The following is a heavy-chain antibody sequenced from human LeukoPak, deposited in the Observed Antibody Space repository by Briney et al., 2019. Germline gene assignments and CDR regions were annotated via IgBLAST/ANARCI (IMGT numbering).Heavy chain of an antibody. CDR1: GGTFSSYA. CDR3: ARDLSSGWYYFDY. V-gene: IGHV1-69*06. J-gene: IGHJ4*02. Sequence: SVKVSCKASGGTFSSYAISWVRQAPGQGLEWMGGIIPIFGTANYAQKFQGRVTITANKSTSTAYMELSSLRSEDTAVYYCARDLSSGWYYFDYWGQGTLVTVSS. CDR2: IIPIFGTA. D-gene: IGHD6-19*01.